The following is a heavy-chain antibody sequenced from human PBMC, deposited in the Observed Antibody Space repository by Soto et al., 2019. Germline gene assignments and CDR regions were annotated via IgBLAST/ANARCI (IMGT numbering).Heavy chain of an antibody. J-gene: IGHJ6*02. V-gene: IGHV3-11*04. CDR2: ISSSGSTI. Sequence: GGSLRLSCAASGFTFSDYYMSWIRQAPGKGLEWVSYISSSGSTIYYADSVKGRFTISRDNAKNSLYLQMNSLRAEDAAVYYCARDHKGGYYYYGMDVWGQGTTVTVSS. CDR3: ARDHKGGYYYYGMDV. CDR1: GFTFSDYY.